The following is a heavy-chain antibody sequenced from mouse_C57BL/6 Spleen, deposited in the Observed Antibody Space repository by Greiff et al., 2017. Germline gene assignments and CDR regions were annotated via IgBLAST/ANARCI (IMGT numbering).Heavy chain of an antibody. D-gene: IGHD2-10*02. CDR2: IDPSDSYT. V-gene: IGHV1-50*01. CDR1: GYTFTSYW. J-gene: IGHJ1*03. CDR3: ARYGYGNSHWYFDV. Sequence: QVQLQQPGAELVKPGASVKLSCKASGYTFTSYWMQWVKQRPGQGLEWIGEIDPSDSYTNYNQKFKGKATLTVDTSSSTAYMQLSSLTSEDSAVYYCARYGYGNSHWYFDVWGTGTTVTVSS.